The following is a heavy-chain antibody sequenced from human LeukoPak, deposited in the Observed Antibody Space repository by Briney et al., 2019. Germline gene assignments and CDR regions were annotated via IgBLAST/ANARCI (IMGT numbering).Heavy chain of an antibody. Sequence: GGSLRLSCAASGFTVSSNYMSWVRQAPGKGLEWVSVIYSGGSTYYADSAKGRFTISRDNSKNTLYLQMNSLRAEDTAVYYCAGMYSSGWNLEGMDVWGQGTTLTLPS. CDR2: IYSGGST. D-gene: IGHD6-19*01. CDR1: GFTVSSNY. J-gene: IGHJ6*02. V-gene: IGHV3-53*01. CDR3: AGMYSSGWNLEGMDV.